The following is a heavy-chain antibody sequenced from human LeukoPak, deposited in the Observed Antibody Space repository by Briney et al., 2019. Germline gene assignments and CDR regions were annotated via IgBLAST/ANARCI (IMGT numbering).Heavy chain of an antibody. CDR2: MSYDGSNK. CDR1: GFSFSDHG. D-gene: IGHD5-12*01. J-gene: IGHJ4*02. CDR3: AKEMKSWMHFDY. Sequence: GGSLRLSCAASGFSFSDHGMHWVRQAPGKGLEWVAVMSYDGSNKDYADSVKGRFTISRDNSKNTLYLQMNSLRAEDTAVYYCAKEMKSWMHFDYWGQGTLVTVSS. V-gene: IGHV3-30*18.